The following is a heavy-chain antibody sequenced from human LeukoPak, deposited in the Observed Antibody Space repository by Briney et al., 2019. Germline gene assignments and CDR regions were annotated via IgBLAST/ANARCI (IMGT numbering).Heavy chain of an antibody. CDR1: LYTLTVYL. J-gene: IGHJ4*02. CDR2: INPNSGGT. D-gene: IGHD5-24*01. V-gene: IGHV1-2*02. Sequence: ASVKVSCKHPLYTLTVYLTHSVSPAPGQGLEWMGLINPNSGGTNYAQKFQGRVTMIRDTSIRTAYMNVSRLRSDDTCGYGCARGSRWLAPYAFDYWGQGTLVTVSS. CDR3: ARGSRWLAPYAFDY.